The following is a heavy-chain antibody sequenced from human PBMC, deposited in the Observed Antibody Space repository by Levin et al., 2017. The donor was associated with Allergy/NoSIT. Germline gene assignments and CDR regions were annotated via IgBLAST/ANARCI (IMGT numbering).Heavy chain of an antibody. J-gene: IGHJ4*02. V-gene: IGHV3-23*01. CDR2: ISGSGGST. D-gene: IGHD3-10*01. CDR1: GFTFSSYA. Sequence: PGGSLRLSCAASGFTFSSYAMSWVRQAPGKGLEWVSAISGSGGSTYYADSVKGRFTISRDNSKNTLYLQMNSLRAEDTAVYYCAKGRSGPLLSGDYYFDYWGQGTLVTVSS. CDR3: AKGRSGPLLSGDYYFDY.